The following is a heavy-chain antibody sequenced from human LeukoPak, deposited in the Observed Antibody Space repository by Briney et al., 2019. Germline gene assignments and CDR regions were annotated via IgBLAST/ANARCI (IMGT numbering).Heavy chain of an antibody. CDR1: GGSISSSSYY. CDR3: ARCPYDSSGYYSYYYYYMDV. J-gene: IGHJ6*03. Sequence: SETLSLTCTVSGGSISSSSYYWGWIRQPPGKGLEWIGSIYYSGSTYYNPSLKSRVTISVDTSKNQFSLKLSSVTAADTAVYYCARCPYDSSGYYSYYYYYMDVWGKGTTVTVSS. V-gene: IGHV4-39*01. CDR2: IYYSGST. D-gene: IGHD3-22*01.